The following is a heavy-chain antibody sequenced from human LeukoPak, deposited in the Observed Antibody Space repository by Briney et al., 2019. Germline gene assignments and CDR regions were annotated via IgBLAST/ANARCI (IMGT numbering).Heavy chain of an antibody. J-gene: IGHJ4*02. CDR2: IIPILGIA. CDR1: GGTFSSYA. V-gene: IGHV1-69*04. Sequence: GASVKVSCKASGGTFSSYAISWVRQAPGQGLEWMGRIIPILGIANYAQKFQGRVTITADKSTSTAYMELSSLRSEDTAVYYCARDWLASNDYGDYGTASGTPPFDYWGQGTLVTVSS. CDR3: ARDWLASNDYGDYGTASGTPPFDY. D-gene: IGHD4-17*01.